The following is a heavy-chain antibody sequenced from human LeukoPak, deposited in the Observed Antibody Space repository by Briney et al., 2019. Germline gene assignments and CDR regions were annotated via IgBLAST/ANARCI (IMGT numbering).Heavy chain of an antibody. J-gene: IGHJ3*02. Sequence: PSETLSLTCAVYGGSFSGYYWSWIRQPPGKGLEWIGYIYYSGSTNYNPSLKSRVTISVDTSKNQFSLKLSSVTAADTAVYYCARQDYVWGSYRYAFDIWGQGTMVTVSS. CDR2: IYYSGST. V-gene: IGHV4-59*01. D-gene: IGHD3-16*02. CDR3: ARQDYVWGSYRYAFDI. CDR1: GGSFSGYY.